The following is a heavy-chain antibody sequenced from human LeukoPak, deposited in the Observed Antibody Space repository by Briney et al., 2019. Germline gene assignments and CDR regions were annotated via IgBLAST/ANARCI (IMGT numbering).Heavy chain of an antibody. J-gene: IGHJ4*02. CDR3: ARESGKFDY. V-gene: IGHV3-43*02. Sequence: GGSLRLSCAASGFAFENYAMHWVRQAPGKGLEWVSLISGDGVSTFYADSVKGRFSISRDNSKNSLSLEMNSLRTEDTAMYYCARESGKFDYWGQGTLVAVSS. CDR2: ISGDGVST. CDR1: GFAFENYA.